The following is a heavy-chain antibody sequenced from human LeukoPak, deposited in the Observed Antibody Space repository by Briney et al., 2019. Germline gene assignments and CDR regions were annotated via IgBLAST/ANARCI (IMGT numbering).Heavy chain of an antibody. CDR1: GDSIRKDNW. Sequence: PSGTLSLTCSVSGDSIRKDNWWTWVRRSPGKGLEWLGEIYDSGKTNYHPSLRSRIAISIDTAKRQFSLELTAVTAADTAVYYCANQYSGYIDYWGQGTLVTVSS. CDR2: IYDSGKT. CDR3: ANQYSGYIDY. J-gene: IGHJ4*02. D-gene: IGHD5-12*01. V-gene: IGHV4-4*02.